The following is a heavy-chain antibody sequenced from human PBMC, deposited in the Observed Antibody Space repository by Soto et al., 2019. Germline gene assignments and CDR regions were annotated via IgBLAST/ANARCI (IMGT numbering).Heavy chain of an antibody. CDR1: GATFSIYG. CDR3: ATSVGIAPTGEDGMDV. V-gene: IGHV1-69*13. J-gene: IGHJ6*02. CDR2: IIPILTTP. D-gene: IGHD7-27*01. Sequence: APVKASCKASGATFSIYGFSWVRQPPGQGPEWIGGIIPILTTPNYAQKFQGIVTIVAEESTTTVYMELSSLKLEDTAVYYCATSVGIAPTGEDGMDVWGQGTSVTVSS.